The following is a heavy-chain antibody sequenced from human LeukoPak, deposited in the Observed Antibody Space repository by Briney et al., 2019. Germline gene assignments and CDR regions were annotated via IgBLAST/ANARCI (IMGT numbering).Heavy chain of an antibody. V-gene: IGHV3-9*01. CDR2: ITWNSHSI. J-gene: IGHJ4*02. Sequence: PGGSLRLSCAASGFTLDDYDMHWVRQAPGKGLEWVSGITWNSHSIAYADSVKGRFTISRDNAKNSLYLQMNSLRAEDTAVYYCARDSRGYFDYWGQGTLVTVSS. CDR3: ARDSRGYFDY. CDR1: GFTLDDYD.